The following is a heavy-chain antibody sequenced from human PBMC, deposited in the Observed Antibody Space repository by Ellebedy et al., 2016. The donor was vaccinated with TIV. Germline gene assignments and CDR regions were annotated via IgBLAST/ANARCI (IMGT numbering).Heavy chain of an antibody. J-gene: IGHJ4*02. CDR2: ISYDGRNN. Sequence: SLKISCAASGFTFRSYGMHWVRQAPGKGLGRVPIISYDGRNNKYADSVKGRFIISRDDSKNTLYLQMNSLRAEDTAVYYCARSRSPYYIAGSGFDYWGRGTLVTVSS. V-gene: IGHV3-30*03. CDR1: GFTFRSYG. D-gene: IGHD3-22*01. CDR3: ARSRSPYYIAGSGFDY.